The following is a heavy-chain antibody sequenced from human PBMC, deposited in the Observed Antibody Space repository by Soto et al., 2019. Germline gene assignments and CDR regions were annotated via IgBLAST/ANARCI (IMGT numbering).Heavy chain of an antibody. Sequence: QVQLVESGGGVVQPGRSLTLSCAASDFDFPGYGMHWVRQAPGRGLDWVASIWYDGTNQHYGDSVKGRFTISRDNSKNMLYLHMNSLRVEDTAVYHCARDGRSGRPDPAFDYWGQGTLVTVSS. CDR1: DFDFPGYG. CDR3: ARDGRSGRPDPAFDY. J-gene: IGHJ4*02. V-gene: IGHV3-33*01. D-gene: IGHD1-26*01. CDR2: IWYDGTNQ.